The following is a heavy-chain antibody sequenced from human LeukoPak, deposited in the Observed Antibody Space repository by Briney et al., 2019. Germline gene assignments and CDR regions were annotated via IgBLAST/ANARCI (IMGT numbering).Heavy chain of an antibody. CDR3: KKKTAYDILTGYPEDYYYYGMDV. J-gene: IGHJ6*02. CDR1: GFTFDDYA. CDR2: ISWNSGSI. D-gene: IGHD3-9*01. V-gene: IGHV3-9*01. Sequence: GGSLRLSCASSGFTFDDYAMHWVRQAPGKGLQWVSGISWNSGSIGYADSVTGRFTISRDNAKNSLYLQMNSLRAEDTALFFCKKKTAYDILTGYPEDYYYYGMDVWGQGTTVTVSS.